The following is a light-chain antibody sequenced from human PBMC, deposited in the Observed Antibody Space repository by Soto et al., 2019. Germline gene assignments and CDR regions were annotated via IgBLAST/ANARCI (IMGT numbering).Light chain of an antibody. CDR1: ESVASSY. V-gene: IGKV3-20*01. CDR3: QPSALSQIT. CDR2: GAY. J-gene: IGKJ5*01. Sequence: EIVLTQSSGTLSLPPGQRATLCCRSSESVASSYLAWYQQKPGQAHRLIIYGAYRRAAGIKDRFSGSGSGTDFSLTIRGMEPEDFAVYYCQPSALSQITFGQGTRLENK.